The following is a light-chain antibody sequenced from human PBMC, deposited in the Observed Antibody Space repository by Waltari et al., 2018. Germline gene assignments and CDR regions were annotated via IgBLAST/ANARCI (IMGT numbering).Light chain of an antibody. V-gene: IGLV3-21*04. CDR2: SDN. J-gene: IGLJ3*02. CDR3: QVSDGSSDQLV. Sequence: SYVLSPPPSVSVAPGKTAQITFWGHHIGRKSVFWYQQKPGQAPVLVIYSDNDRPSGSPERFSGSNSGNKATLIISRVEAGDEADYFCQVSDGSSDQLVFGGGTKLTVL. CDR1: HIGRKS.